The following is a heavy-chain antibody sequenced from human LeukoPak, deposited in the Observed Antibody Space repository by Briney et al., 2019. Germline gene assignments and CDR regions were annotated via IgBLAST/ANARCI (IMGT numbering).Heavy chain of an antibody. J-gene: IGHJ4*02. V-gene: IGHV3-66*01. CDR3: AREYRGEYYFAY. CDR1: GFTFSSYA. D-gene: IGHD3-10*01. Sequence: GGSLRLSCAASGFTFSSYAMNWVRQAPGKGLEWVSVIYSGGSTYYADSVKGRFTISRDNSKNTLYLQMNSLRAEDTAVYYCAREYRGEYYFAYWGQGTLVTVSS. CDR2: IYSGGST.